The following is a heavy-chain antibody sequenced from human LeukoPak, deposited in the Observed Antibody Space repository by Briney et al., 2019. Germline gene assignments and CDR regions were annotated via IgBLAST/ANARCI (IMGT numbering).Heavy chain of an antibody. CDR1: GFTFSSYG. CDR2: ISGSGGST. J-gene: IGHJ4*02. V-gene: IGHV3-23*01. CDR3: ALAVGYCSSTSCDDY. D-gene: IGHD2-2*01. Sequence: GGSLRLSCAASGFTFSSYGMSWVRQTPGKGLEWVSAISGSGGSTYYADSVKGRFTISRDNSKNTLYLQMNSLRAEDTAVYYCALAVGYCSSTSCDDYWGQGTLVTVSS.